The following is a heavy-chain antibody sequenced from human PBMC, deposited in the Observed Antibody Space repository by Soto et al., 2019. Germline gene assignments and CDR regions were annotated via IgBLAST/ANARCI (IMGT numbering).Heavy chain of an antibody. V-gene: IGHV3-30-3*01. CDR2: ISYDGSNK. CDR3: ARESGYYDFWSGYTQYYYGMDV. Sequence: GGSLRLSCAASGFTFSSYAMHWVRQAPGKGLEWVAVISYDGSNKYYADSVKGRFTISRDNSKNTLYLQMNSLRAEDTAVYYCARESGYYDFWSGYTQYYYGMDVWGQGTTVTVSS. CDR1: GFTFSSYA. J-gene: IGHJ6*02. D-gene: IGHD3-3*01.